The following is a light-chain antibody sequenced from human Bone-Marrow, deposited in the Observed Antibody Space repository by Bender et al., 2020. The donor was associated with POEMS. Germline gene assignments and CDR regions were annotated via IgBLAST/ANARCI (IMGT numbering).Light chain of an antibody. J-gene: IGLJ3*02. Sequence: QSALTQPPSVSGSPGQSVTISCTGTSSDVGGYNRVSWYQQPPGTAPKLMIGEVTNRPSGVPDRFSGSKSGNTASLTISGLQAEDEADYFCISYTSSSTLVFGGGTKLTVL. CDR3: ISYTSSSTLV. CDR2: EVT. V-gene: IGLV2-18*02. CDR1: SSDVGGYNR.